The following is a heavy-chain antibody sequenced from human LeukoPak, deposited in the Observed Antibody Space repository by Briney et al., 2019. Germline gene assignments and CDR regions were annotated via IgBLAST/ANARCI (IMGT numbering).Heavy chain of an antibody. Sequence: ATSNTYPLSPLRQPPGHSLEWLEGLIPISGTANSAPKFQGRVTITADKSTSTAYMELSSLRSEDTAVYYCARDSDDILTGYYSGSADYYYYYGMDVWGKGTTVTVSS. CDR1: ATSNTYP. CDR3: ARDSDDILTGYYSGSADYYYYYGMDV. V-gene: IGHV1-69*06. CDR2: LIPISGTA. D-gene: IGHD3-9*01. J-gene: IGHJ6*04.